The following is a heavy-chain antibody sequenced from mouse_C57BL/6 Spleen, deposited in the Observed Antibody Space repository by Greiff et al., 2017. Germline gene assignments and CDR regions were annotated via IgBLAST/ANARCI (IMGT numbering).Heavy chain of an antibody. J-gene: IGHJ4*01. CDR1: GFTFSSYA. CDR3: TRDQLTGKAMDY. Sequence: EVKLMESGEGLVKPGGSLKLSCAASGFTFSSYAMSWVRQTPEKRLEWVAYISSGGDYIYYADTVKGRFTISRDNARNTLYLQMSSLKSEDTAMYYCTRDQLTGKAMDYWGQGTSVTVSS. CDR2: ISSGGDYI. V-gene: IGHV5-9-1*02. D-gene: IGHD4-1*01.